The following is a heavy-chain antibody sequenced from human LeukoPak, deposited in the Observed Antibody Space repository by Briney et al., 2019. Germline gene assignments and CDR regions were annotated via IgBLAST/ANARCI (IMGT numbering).Heavy chain of an antibody. CDR2: ISSSGSTI. CDR1: GFTFSSYE. Sequence: PGVSLRLSCAASGFTFSSYEMNWVRQAPGKGLEWVSYISSSGSTIYYADSVKGRFTISRDNAKNSLYLQMNSLRAEDTAVYYCARFTGSGWYSWGQGTLVTVSS. V-gene: IGHV3-48*03. D-gene: IGHD6-19*01. J-gene: IGHJ4*02. CDR3: ARFTGSGWYS.